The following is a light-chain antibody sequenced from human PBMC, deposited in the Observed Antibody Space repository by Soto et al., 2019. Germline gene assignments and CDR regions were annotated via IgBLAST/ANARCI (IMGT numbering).Light chain of an antibody. Sequence: IVLTQSPGTLSLSPGERATLSCRASQSVSSSYLAWHQQKPGQAPRLLIYGASSRATGIPDRFSGSGSGTDFTLTISRLEPEDFAVYYCQQYGSSPPNTFGQGTKLEIK. V-gene: IGKV3-20*01. CDR1: QSVSSSY. CDR3: QQYGSSPPNT. J-gene: IGKJ2*01. CDR2: GAS.